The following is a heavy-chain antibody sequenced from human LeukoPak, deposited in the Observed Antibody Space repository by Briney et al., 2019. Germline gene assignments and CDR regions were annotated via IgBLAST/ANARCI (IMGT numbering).Heavy chain of an antibody. Sequence: GGSLRLSCAASQFTFSSDAMSWVRQAPGKGLEWVSAISGSGGSTYYADSVKGRFTISRDNSKNTLYLQMNSLRAEDTAVYCCAKDLGYSGYQGYLDYWGQGTLVTVSS. CDR3: AKDLGYSGYQGYLDY. D-gene: IGHD5-12*01. J-gene: IGHJ4*02. CDR2: ISGSGGST. V-gene: IGHV3-23*01. CDR1: QFTFSSDA.